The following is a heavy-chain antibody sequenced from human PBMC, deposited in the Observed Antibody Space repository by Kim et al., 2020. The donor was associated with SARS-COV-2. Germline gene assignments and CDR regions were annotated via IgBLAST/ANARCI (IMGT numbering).Heavy chain of an antibody. Sequence: AQKFQGRVTMTRDTSTSTVYMELSSLRSEDTAVYYCARDRPYDRLYGMDVWGQGTTVTVSS. D-gene: IGHD3-22*01. V-gene: IGHV1-46*01. J-gene: IGHJ6*02. CDR3: ARDRPYDRLYGMDV.